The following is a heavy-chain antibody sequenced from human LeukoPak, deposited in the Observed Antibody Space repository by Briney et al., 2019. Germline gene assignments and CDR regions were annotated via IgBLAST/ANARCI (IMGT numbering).Heavy chain of an antibody. CDR1: GFTVSSNY. CDR3: ARGVYGSGSYKYFDY. Sequence: PGGSLRLSCAASGFTVSSNYMSWVRQAPGKGLEWVAVISYDGSNKYYADSVKGRFTISRDNSKNTLYLQMNSLRAEDTAVYYCARGVYGSGSYKYFDYWGQGTLVTVSS. J-gene: IGHJ4*02. D-gene: IGHD3-10*01. CDR2: ISYDGSNK. V-gene: IGHV3-30-3*01.